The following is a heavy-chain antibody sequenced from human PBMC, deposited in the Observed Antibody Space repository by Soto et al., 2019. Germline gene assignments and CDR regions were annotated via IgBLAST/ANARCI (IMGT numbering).Heavy chain of an antibody. CDR2: IIPIFGTA. V-gene: IGHV1-69*06. Sequence: QVQLVQSGAEVKKPGSSVKVSCKASGGTFSSYAISWVRQAPGQGLEWMGGIIPIFGTANYAQKFQGRVMITADKSTSTAYMELSSLRSVDTAVYYCARVSKMALQGYYFDYWGQGTLVTVSS. J-gene: IGHJ4*02. CDR3: ARVSKMALQGYYFDY. D-gene: IGHD5-12*01. CDR1: GGTFSSYA.